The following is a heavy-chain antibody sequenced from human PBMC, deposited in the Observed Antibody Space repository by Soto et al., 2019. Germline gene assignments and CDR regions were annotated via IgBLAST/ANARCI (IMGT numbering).Heavy chain of an antibody. V-gene: IGHV3-74*01. CDR3: ARVAPGGWFDP. CDR1: GFTFSSYW. J-gene: IGHJ5*02. D-gene: IGHD3-10*01. CDR2: INSDGSST. Sequence: GGSLRLSCAASGFTFSSYWMHWVRQAPGKGLVWVSRINSDGSSTSYADSVKGRFTISRDNAKNTLYLQMNSLRAEDTAVYYCARVAPGGWFDPWGQGTLVTVSS.